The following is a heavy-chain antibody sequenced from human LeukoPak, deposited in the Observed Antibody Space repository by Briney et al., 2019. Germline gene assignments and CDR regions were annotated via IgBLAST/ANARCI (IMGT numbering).Heavy chain of an antibody. J-gene: IGHJ2*01. CDR2: LSGPATRA. V-gene: IGHV3-23*01. Sequence: GGSLRLSCAASGFPFSSFAMVWVRQAPGKGLEWVSALSGPATRAIYADSVRGRSTISRDNFKNTLYLQMNSLRAEDSAVYYCAKCRGGGGEYWHFDLWGRGILVSVSS. CDR3: AKCRGGGGEYWHFDL. CDR1: GFPFSSFA. D-gene: IGHD2-15*01.